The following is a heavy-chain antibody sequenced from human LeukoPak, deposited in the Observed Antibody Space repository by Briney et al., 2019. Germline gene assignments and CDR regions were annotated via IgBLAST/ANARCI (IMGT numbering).Heavy chain of an antibody. CDR1: GYTFTGYY. J-gene: IGHJ5*02. Sequence: GASVKVSCKASGYTFTGYYMHWVRQAPGQGLEWMGWINPNSGGTNYAQKFQGRVTMTRDTSISTAYMELSRLRSDDTAVYYCARDFIAAAPTYWFDPWGQGTLVTVSP. CDR3: ARDFIAAAPTYWFDP. D-gene: IGHD6-13*01. CDR2: INPNSGGT. V-gene: IGHV1-2*02.